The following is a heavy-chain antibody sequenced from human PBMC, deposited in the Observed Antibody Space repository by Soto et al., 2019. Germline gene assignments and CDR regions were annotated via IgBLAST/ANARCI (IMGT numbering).Heavy chain of an antibody. CDR3: ARDEYQLLSSVSWFDS. J-gene: IGHJ5*01. V-gene: IGHV4-30-4*01. CDR2: IYHTGNT. D-gene: IGHD2-2*01. Sequence: SETLSLTCTVSYGSISDDSYWSWIRQTPGKGLEWIGYIYHTGNTYYNPSLRSRVSISVDKSKSQFSLKLISVTAADTAVYFCARDEYQLLSSVSWFDSWGQGTLVTVSS. CDR1: YGSISDDSY.